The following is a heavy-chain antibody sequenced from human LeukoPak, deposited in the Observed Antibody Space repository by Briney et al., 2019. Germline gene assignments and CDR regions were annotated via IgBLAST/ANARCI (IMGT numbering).Heavy chain of an antibody. CDR3: ARDLHHVNYYDSTGYPPYYFDA. Sequence: ASVKVSCKASGYTFTSYGISWVRQAPGQGREWMGWISAYNGNTNYAQKLQGRVTMTTDTSTSTAYMELRNLRSDDTAVYSGARDLHHVNYYDSTGYPPYYFDAWGPGTPVTVTS. V-gene: IGHV1-18*01. CDR2: ISAYNGNT. CDR1: GYTFTSYG. J-gene: IGHJ4*02. D-gene: IGHD3-22*01.